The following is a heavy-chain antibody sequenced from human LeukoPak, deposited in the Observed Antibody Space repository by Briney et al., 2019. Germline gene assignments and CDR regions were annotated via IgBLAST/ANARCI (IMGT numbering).Heavy chain of an antibody. CDR3: AKASAMIVVVSKHFDY. D-gene: IGHD3-22*01. CDR1: GFTFSSYA. CDR2: ISGSGGST. J-gene: IGHJ4*02. Sequence: GGSLRLSCAPSGFTFSSYAMSWVRQAPGKGLEWVSAISGSGGSTYYADSVKCRVTIYRDNSKNTLYLQMNSLGAEDTAVYYCAKASAMIVVVSKHFDYWGQGTLVTVSS. V-gene: IGHV3-23*01.